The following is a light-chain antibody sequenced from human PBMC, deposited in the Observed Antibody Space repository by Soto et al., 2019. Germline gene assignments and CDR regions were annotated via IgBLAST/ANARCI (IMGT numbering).Light chain of an antibody. J-gene: IGLJ2*01. V-gene: IGLV2-14*01. CDR2: DVS. CDR1: SSDVGGYNY. CDR3: SSYTSSTTSAHVV. Sequence: QSVLTQPASVSGSPGQSITISCTGTSSDVGGYNYVSWYQQHPGKAPKLMIYDVSNRPSGVSNRFSGSKSGNTASLTISGLQAVDEADYYCSSYTSSTTSAHVVFGVGTKVTVL.